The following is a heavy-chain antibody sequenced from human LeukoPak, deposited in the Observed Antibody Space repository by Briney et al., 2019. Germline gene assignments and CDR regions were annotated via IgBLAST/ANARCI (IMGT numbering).Heavy chain of an antibody. V-gene: IGHV3-23*01. CDR2: ISGSGGAT. D-gene: IGHD6-19*01. CDR3: AKPVAGTGYFDY. J-gene: IGHJ4*02. Sequence: GGSLRLSCAVSGFTFSSYAMSWVRQAPGKGLGWVSTISGSGGATYYADSVKGRFTISRDNSKNTLYLQMNSLRAEDTAVYYCAKPVAGTGYFDYWGQGTLVTVSS. CDR1: GFTFSSYA.